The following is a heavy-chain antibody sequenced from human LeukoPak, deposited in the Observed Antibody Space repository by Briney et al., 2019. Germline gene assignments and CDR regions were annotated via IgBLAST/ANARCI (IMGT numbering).Heavy chain of an antibody. J-gene: IGHJ3*02. CDR1: GFTFSSYW. CDR2: INTDGSST. Sequence: PGGSLRLSCAASGFTFSSYWMHWVRQAPGKGLVWVSRINTDGSSTSYADSVKGRFTISRDNAKNTLYLQMNSLRAEDTAVYYCAASRWSPDAFDIWGQGTMVTVSS. D-gene: IGHD2-15*01. V-gene: IGHV3-74*01. CDR3: AASRWSPDAFDI.